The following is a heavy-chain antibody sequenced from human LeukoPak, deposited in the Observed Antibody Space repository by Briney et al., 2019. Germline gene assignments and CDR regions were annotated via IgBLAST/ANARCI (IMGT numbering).Heavy chain of an antibody. J-gene: IGHJ4*02. CDR2: IKKDGSVK. CDR3: ARDDGGSLDY. CDR1: GFSFSNYW. Sequence: PGGSLRLSCAASGFSFSNYWMAWVRQAPGKGLERVANIKKDGSVKTYVDSVKGRFTISRDNAKNSLYLQLNSLRDDDTAVYFCARDDGGSLDYWGQGTLVTVFS. D-gene: IGHD1-26*01. V-gene: IGHV3-7*04.